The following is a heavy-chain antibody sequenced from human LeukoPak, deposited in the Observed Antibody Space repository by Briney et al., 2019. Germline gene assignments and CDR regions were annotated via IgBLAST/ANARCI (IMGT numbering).Heavy chain of an antibody. CDR2: ISAYNGNT. D-gene: IGHD3-22*01. CDR3: ARDLTAPHYDSSGYSFDY. CDR1: GYTFTSYG. Sequence: ASVKVSCKASGYTFTSYGISWVRQAPGQGLEWMGWISAYNGNTNYAQKLQGRVTMTTDTSTSTAYMELRSLRSDDTAVYYCARDLTAPHYDSSGYSFDYWGQGTLVTVSS. J-gene: IGHJ4*02. V-gene: IGHV1-18*01.